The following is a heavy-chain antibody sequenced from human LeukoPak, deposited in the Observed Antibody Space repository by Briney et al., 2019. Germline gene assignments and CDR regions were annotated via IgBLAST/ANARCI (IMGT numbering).Heavy chain of an antibody. J-gene: IGHJ4*02. CDR2: ISWNSGSI. CDR1: GFTFSSYW. D-gene: IGHD3-9*01. V-gene: IGHV3-9*01. CDR3: AKDTSRYFDWLLSF. Sequence: GGSLRLSCAASGFTFSSYWMHWVRQAPGKGLEWVSGISWNSGSIGYADSVKGRFTISRDNAKNSLYLQMNSLRAEDTALYYCAKDTSRYFDWLLSFWGQGTLVTVSS.